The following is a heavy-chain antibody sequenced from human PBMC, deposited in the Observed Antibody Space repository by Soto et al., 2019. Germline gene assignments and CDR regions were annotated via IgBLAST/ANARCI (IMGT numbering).Heavy chain of an antibody. CDR2: IYYSGST. D-gene: IGHD3-16*01. V-gene: IGHV4-30-4*01. J-gene: IGHJ5*02. CDR1: GGSISSGDYY. Sequence: QVQLQESGPGLVKPSQTLSLTCTVSGGSISSGDYYWSWIRQPPGKGLEWIGYIYYSGSTYYNPSLKSRVTIPVAPPTNRFSRKLGSGTAAGRAVYCWAREVGGGMGGGWFDPWGQGTLVTVSS. CDR3: AREVGGGMGGGWFDP.